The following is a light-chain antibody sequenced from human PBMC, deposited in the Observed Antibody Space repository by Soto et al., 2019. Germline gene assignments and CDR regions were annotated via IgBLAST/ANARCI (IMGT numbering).Light chain of an antibody. CDR2: EVS. Sequence: QSVLTQPASVSGFPGQSITISCTGASSDVGTYNLVSWYQQHPGKAPKLMIYEVSKRPSGVSNRFSGSKSGNTASLTISGLQAEDEADYYCCSYAGSNTLYVFGTGTKVTVL. V-gene: IGLV2-23*02. CDR1: SSDVGTYNL. CDR3: CSYAGSNTLYV. J-gene: IGLJ1*01.